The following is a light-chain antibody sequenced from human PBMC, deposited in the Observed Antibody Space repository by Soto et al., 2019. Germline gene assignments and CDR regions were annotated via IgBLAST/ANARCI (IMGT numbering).Light chain of an antibody. Sequence: EIVLTQSPGTLSLSPGERATLSCRASQIISTTYLAWYQQKPGQAPRLLIYGSSSRATGIPDRFSGSGSGTDFTLTISRLEPDDFALYYCQHYGSSPPMYTFGQGTKLEIK. CDR2: GSS. J-gene: IGKJ2*01. V-gene: IGKV3-20*01. CDR3: QHYGSSPPMYT. CDR1: QIISTTY.